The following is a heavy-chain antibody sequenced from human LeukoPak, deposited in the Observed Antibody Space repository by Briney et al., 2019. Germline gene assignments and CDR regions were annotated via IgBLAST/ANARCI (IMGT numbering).Heavy chain of an antibody. J-gene: IGHJ6*02. D-gene: IGHD5-18*01. Sequence: PSQTLSLTCTVSGGSISSSSYYWSWIRQPAGKGLEWIGRIYTSGSTNYNPSRKSRVTISVDTSKNQFSLKLRAVTAADPAVYYGARATAQYYHYYGMDVWGQGTTVTVPS. CDR2: IYTSGST. CDR3: ARATAQYYHYYGMDV. CDR1: GGSISSSSYY. V-gene: IGHV4-61*02.